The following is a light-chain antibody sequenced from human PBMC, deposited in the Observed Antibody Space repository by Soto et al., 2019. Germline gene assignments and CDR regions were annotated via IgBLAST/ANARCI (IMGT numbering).Light chain of an antibody. CDR3: QQYNNWPPWT. CDR1: QSVSSN. CDR2: GAS. J-gene: IGKJ1*01. V-gene: IGKV3-15*01. Sequence: EIVMTQSPATLSVSPGERATLSCRASQSVSSNLAWYQQKPGQAPRLLIYGASTRATGIPARFSGSGSGTELTLTISILQSEDFAVYYCQQYNNWPPWTFGQGPKVEIK.